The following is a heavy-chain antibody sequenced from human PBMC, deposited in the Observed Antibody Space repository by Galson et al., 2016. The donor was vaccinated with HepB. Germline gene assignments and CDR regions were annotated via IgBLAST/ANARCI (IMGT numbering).Heavy chain of an antibody. D-gene: IGHD2-15*01. CDR3: ARDRSAGYCSGGSCYRDFDY. CDR1: GFISSSYG. J-gene: IGHJ4*02. Sequence: SLRLSCAASGFISSSYGMHWVRQAPGKGLEWVAVIWYDGNNKHYRDSVKGRFTISRDNAINTLYLQMNSLRAEDTAVYYCARDRSAGYCSGGSCYRDFDYWGQGTLVTVSS. CDR2: IWYDGNNK. V-gene: IGHV3-33*01.